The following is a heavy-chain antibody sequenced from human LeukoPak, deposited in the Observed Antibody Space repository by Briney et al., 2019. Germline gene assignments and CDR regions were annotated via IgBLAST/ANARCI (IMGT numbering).Heavy chain of an antibody. CDR1: GLTFSNFK. J-gene: IGHJ4*02. V-gene: IGHV3-23*01. CDR2: ISGSGGST. D-gene: IGHD4-17*01. CDR3: AKEAVTTDY. Sequence: GGSLRLSCAVSGLTFSNFKMNWVRQAPGKGLEWVSAISGSGGSTYYADSVKGRFTISRDNSKNTLYLQMNSLRAEDTAVYYCAKEAVTTDYWGQGTLVTVSS.